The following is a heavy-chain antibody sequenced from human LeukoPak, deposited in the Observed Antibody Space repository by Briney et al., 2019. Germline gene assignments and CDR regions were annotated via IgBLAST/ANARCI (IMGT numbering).Heavy chain of an antibody. CDR3: ARAGSTSCYSSADY. V-gene: IGHV3-30*04. J-gene: IGHJ4*02. Sequence: GGSLRLSCAASGFTFSSYAMHWVRQAPGKGLEWVAVISYGGSNKYYADSVKGRFTISRGNSKNTLYLQMNSLRAEDTAVYYCARAGSTSCYSSADYWGQGTLVTVSS. CDR2: ISYGGSNK. D-gene: IGHD2-2*01. CDR1: GFTFSSYA.